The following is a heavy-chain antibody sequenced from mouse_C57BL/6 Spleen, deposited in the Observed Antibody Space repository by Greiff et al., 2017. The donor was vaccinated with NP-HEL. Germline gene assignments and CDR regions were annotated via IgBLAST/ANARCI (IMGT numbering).Heavy chain of an antibody. Sequence: VQLKESGPELVKPGASVKISCKASGYSFTGYYMNWVKQSPEKSLEWIGEINPSTGGTTYNQKFKAKATLTVDKSSSTAYMKLQSLTSEDSAVYYCARRGDGYYAMDYWGQGTSVTVSS. CDR3: ARRGDGYYAMDY. V-gene: IGHV1-42*01. D-gene: IGHD2-3*01. CDR1: GYSFTGYY. J-gene: IGHJ4*01. CDR2: INPSTGGT.